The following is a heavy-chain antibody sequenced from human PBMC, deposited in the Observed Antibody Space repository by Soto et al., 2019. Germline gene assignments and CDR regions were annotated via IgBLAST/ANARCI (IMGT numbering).Heavy chain of an antibody. CDR3: ARVLRITMAREGYYYYYYDMDV. Sequence: PSQTLSLTCAISGDSVSSNSAAWNWIRQSPSRGLEWLGRTYYRSKWYNDYAVSVKSRITINPDTSKNQFSLQLNSVTPEDTAVYYCARVLRITMAREGYYYYYYDMDVWGQGTTVTGSS. D-gene: IGHD3-10*01. CDR2: TYYRSKWYN. J-gene: IGHJ6*02. CDR1: GDSVSSNSAA. V-gene: IGHV6-1*01.